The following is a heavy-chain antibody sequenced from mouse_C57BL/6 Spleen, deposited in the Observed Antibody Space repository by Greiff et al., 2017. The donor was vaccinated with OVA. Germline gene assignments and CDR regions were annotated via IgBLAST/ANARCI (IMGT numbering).Heavy chain of an antibody. CDR2: INNDGSST. V-gene: IGHV5-16*01. J-gene: IGHJ1*03. Sequence: DVKLVESEGGLVQPGSSMKLSCTASGFTFSDSYMAWVRQVPEKGLEWVATINNDGSSTYYLDSLKSRFIISRDHATNILYLQMSSLKSEDTATYYCARDLLYYYYGSSYWDFDVWGTGTTVTVSS. CDR1: GFTFSDSY. D-gene: IGHD1-1*01. CDR3: ARDLLYYYYGSSYWDFDV.